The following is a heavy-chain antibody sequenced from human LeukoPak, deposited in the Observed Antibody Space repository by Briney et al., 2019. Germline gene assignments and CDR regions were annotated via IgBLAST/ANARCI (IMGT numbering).Heavy chain of an antibody. CDR3: ARDWGIAVERTEGLDY. Sequence: GGSLRLSCAASGFTFSDYYMSWLRQAPGKGLEWVSYISSSSSYTNYADSVKGRFTISRDNAKNSLYLQMDSLRAEDTAVYYCARDWGIAVERTEGLDYWGQGTLVTVSS. V-gene: IGHV3-11*05. CDR1: GFTFSDYY. D-gene: IGHD6-19*01. J-gene: IGHJ4*02. CDR2: ISSSSSYT.